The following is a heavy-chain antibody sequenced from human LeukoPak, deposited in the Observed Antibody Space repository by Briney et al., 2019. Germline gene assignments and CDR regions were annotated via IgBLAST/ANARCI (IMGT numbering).Heavy chain of an antibody. V-gene: IGHV1-8*01. CDR1: GYTFNNYD. J-gene: IGHJ5*02. D-gene: IGHD5-24*01. CDR2: MNPNSGNT. CDR3: AREEIRSWFDP. Sequence: ASVKVSCKASGYTFNNYDINWVRQAPGQGLEWMGWMNPNSGNTGYAQKFQGRFTLTRETFISTAYMELSSLRSDDTAVYYCAREEIRSWFDPWGQGTLVTVSS.